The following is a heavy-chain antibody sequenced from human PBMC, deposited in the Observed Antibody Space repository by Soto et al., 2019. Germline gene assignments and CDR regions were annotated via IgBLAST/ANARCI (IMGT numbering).Heavy chain of an antibody. V-gene: IGHV5-51*01. J-gene: IGHJ4*02. Sequence: GESLKLSCKGSGYKFIDYWIGWVRQVPGKGLEWMGGIYPGDFDRKYSPSFQGQVTISADKSITTAYLQWSSLKASATAIYYCARSYGGEYYDSRSYYYAYWGQGTLVTVSS. CDR1: GYKFIDYW. CDR2: IYPGDFDR. CDR3: ARSYGGEYYDSRSYYYAY. D-gene: IGHD3-22*01.